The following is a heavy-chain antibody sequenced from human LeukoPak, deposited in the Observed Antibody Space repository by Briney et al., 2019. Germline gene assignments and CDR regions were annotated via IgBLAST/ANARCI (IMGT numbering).Heavy chain of an antibody. D-gene: IGHD1-26*01. CDR1: GFTFSTYG. V-gene: IGHV3-30*03. CDR3: ASGSPLNWFDP. J-gene: IGHJ5*02. CDR2: ISYDGSNE. Sequence: PGGSLRLSCAASGFTFSTYGMHWVRQAPGKGLEWVAVISYDGSNEYYADSVKGRFTISRDNSKNTLYLQMNSLRAEDTAVYYCASGSPLNWFDPWGQGTLVTVSS.